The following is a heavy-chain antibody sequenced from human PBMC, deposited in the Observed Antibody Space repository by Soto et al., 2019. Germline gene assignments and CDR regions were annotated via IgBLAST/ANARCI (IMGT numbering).Heavy chain of an antibody. CDR1: GGTFSSYA. Sequence: SVKVSCKASGGTFSSYAISWVRQAPGQGLEWMGGIIPIFGTANYAQKFQGRVTITADESTSTAYMELSSLRSEDTAVYYCASPDERGYYDSSGYHPFDYWG. J-gene: IGHJ4*01. CDR3: ASPDERGYYDSSGYHPFDY. D-gene: IGHD3-22*01. V-gene: IGHV1-69*13. CDR2: IIPIFGTA.